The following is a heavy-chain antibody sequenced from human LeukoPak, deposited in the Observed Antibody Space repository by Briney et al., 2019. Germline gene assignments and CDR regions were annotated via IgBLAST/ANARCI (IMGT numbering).Heavy chain of an antibody. CDR1: GFTFSDYY. V-gene: IGHV3-11*01. Sequence: GGSLRLSCAASGFTFSDYYMSWIRQAPGKGLEWVSNISSSGSTIYYADSVKGRFTISRDNAKNSLYLQMNSLRAEDTAVYYCARDRRHLRGYFDLSGRGTLVTVSS. J-gene: IGHJ2*01. CDR3: ARDRRHLRGYFDL. CDR2: ISSSGSTI.